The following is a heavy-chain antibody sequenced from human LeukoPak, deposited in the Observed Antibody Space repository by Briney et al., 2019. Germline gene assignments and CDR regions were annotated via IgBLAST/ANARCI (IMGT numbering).Heavy chain of an antibody. J-gene: IGHJ4*02. V-gene: IGHV3-7*01. CDR1: GFTFSSYW. CDR3: AKVLGGYYYDSSGTDTDY. Sequence: GGSLRLSCAASGFTFSSYWMSWVRQAPGKGLEWVANIKQDGSEKYYVDSVKGRFTISRDNAKNSLYLQMNSLRAEDTAVYYCAKVLGGYYYDSSGTDTDYWGQGTLVTVSS. D-gene: IGHD3-22*01. CDR2: IKQDGSEK.